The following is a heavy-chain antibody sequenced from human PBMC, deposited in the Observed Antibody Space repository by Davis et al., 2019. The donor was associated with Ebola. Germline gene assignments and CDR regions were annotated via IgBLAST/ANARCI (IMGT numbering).Heavy chain of an antibody. J-gene: IGHJ4*02. Sequence: AASVKVSCKASGGTFSSYAISWVRQAPGQGLEWMGRIIPILGIANYAQKFQGRVTITADKSTSTAYMELSSLRSEDTAVYYCARDNSWYRLDFDYWGQGTPVTVSS. V-gene: IGHV1-69*04. CDR2: IIPILGIA. CDR3: ARDNSWYRLDFDY. CDR1: GGTFSSYA. D-gene: IGHD6-13*01.